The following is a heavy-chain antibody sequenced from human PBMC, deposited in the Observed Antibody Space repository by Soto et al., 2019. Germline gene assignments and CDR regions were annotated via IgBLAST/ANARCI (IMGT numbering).Heavy chain of an antibody. CDR1: GFTFSSYW. V-gene: IGHV3-7*03. CDR3: ARGDFWSGYPPLGMDV. CDR2: IKQDGSEK. D-gene: IGHD3-3*01. J-gene: IGHJ6*02. Sequence: GRSLRLSCAASGFTFSSYWMSWVRQAPGKGLEWVANIKQDGSEKYYVDSVKGRFTISRDNAKNSLYLQMNSLRAEDTAVYYCARGDFWSGYPPLGMDVWGQGTTVTVSS.